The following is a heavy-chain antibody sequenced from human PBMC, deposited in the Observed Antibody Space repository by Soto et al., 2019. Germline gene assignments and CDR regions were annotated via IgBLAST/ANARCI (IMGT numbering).Heavy chain of an antibody. CDR3: TPGLGQQEFAFDY. J-gene: IGHJ4*02. CDR2: IKSKTDGGTT. Sequence: EVQLVESGGGLVKPGGSLRLSCTASGFTFNNAWLSWVRQAPGKGLEWVGRIKSKTDGGTTDYAATVKGRFTISRDDSENMRDLHMNSLKTEDTALYYCTPGLGQQEFAFDYWGQGTLLTVSS. D-gene: IGHD6-13*01. CDR1: GFTFNNAW. V-gene: IGHV3-15*01.